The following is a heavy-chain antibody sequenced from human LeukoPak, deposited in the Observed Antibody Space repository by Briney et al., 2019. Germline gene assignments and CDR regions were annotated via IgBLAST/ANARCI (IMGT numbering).Heavy chain of an antibody. Sequence: PGRSLRLSCAASGFTFSSYGMHWVRQAPGKGLEWVAVISYDGSNKYYADSVKGRFTISRDNSKNTLYLQMNSLRAEDTAVYYCAKGRGWAEIDYWGQGTPGHRLL. CDR1: GFTFSSYG. CDR3: AKGRGWAEIDY. V-gene: IGHV3-30*18. D-gene: IGHD6-19*01. CDR2: ISYDGSNK. J-gene: IGHJ4*02.